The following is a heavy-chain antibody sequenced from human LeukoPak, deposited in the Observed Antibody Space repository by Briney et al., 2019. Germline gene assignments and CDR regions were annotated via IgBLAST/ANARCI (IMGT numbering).Heavy chain of an antibody. Sequence: HGESLRISCKDSGYSFTSYWISWVPQIPGKGLGWVGRIDPSDSYTTYSPSLQGHVTISSDKSISTAYLQWSSLKASDTVMYYCARQGQWLARVAFDIWGQGTMVTVSS. V-gene: IGHV5-10-1*01. J-gene: IGHJ3*02. CDR3: ARQGQWLARVAFDI. D-gene: IGHD6-19*01. CDR1: GYSFTSYW. CDR2: IDPSDSYT.